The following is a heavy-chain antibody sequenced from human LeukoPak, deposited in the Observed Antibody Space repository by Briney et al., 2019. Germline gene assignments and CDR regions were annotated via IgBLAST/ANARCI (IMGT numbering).Heavy chain of an antibody. CDR2: MYHSGIT. V-gene: IGHV4-38-2*01. CDR3: ARLTPGKNWFDP. Sequence: PSETLSLTCAVSGYSINSAYYWGWIRQPPGKGLEWIGSMYHSGITHYNPSLKSRVTISVDTSKNQFSLKLNSVTAADTAVYYCARLTPGKNWFDPWGQGTLVTVSS. CDR1: GYSINSAYY. D-gene: IGHD3-10*01. J-gene: IGHJ5*02.